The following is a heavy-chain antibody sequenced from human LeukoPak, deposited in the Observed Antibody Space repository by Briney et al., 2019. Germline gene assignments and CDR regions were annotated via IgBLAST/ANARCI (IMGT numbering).Heavy chain of an antibody. CDR3: AREARAYSLSGAYYYYYMDV. D-gene: IGHD2-8*02. Sequence: SETLSLTCAVYGGSFSSYYWSWIRQPPGKGLEWIGEINHSGSTNYNPSLKSRVTISVDTSKNQFSLKLSSVTAADTAVYYCAREARAYSLSGAYYYYYMDVWGKGTTVTVSS. CDR1: GGSFSSYY. J-gene: IGHJ6*03. CDR2: INHSGST. V-gene: IGHV4-34*01.